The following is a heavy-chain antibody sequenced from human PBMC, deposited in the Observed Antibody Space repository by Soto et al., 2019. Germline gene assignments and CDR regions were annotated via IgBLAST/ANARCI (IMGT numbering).Heavy chain of an antibody. D-gene: IGHD2-15*01. J-gene: IGHJ6*02. CDR2: IKSKTDGGKT. CDR3: TTDFGVAATCLYYYCMDG. CDR1: GFTFSNAW. Sequence: GGSLRLSCAASGFTFSNAWMSWVRQAPGKGLEWVGRIKSKTDGGKTDYAAHVKCRFTISRDDSKNTMDLKINSLKTEDPAVNYFTTDFGVAATCLYYYCMDGWGQGTPVTVSS. V-gene: IGHV3-15*01.